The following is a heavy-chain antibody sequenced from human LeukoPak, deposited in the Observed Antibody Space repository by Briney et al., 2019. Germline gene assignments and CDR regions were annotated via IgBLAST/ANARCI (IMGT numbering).Heavy chain of an antibody. CDR1: GFTFSSYG. D-gene: IGHD3-10*01. J-gene: IGHJ4*02. Sequence: GGSLRLSCAASGFTFSSYGMHWVRQAPGKGLEWVAFIRYDGSNKYYADSVKGRFTISRDNSKNTLYLQMNSLRAEDTAVYYCAKLGFGEPIGDYWGQGALVTVSS. V-gene: IGHV3-30*02. CDR3: AKLGFGEPIGDY. CDR2: IRYDGSNK.